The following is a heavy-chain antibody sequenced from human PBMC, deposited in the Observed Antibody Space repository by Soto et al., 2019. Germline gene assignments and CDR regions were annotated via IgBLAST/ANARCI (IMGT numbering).Heavy chain of an antibody. Sequence: GGSLRLSCVASGLTVMSNHMTWVRQAPGKGLEWVSIIYRDGTTYYADSVKGRFTISRDNSKKTLYLQMNSLRAEDTAVYYCVRVFDTYYFDLWGQGNMVTVSS. V-gene: IGHV3-66*01. CDR1: GLTVMSNH. J-gene: IGHJ4*02. CDR2: IYRDGTT. CDR3: VRVFDTYYFDL. D-gene: IGHD3-9*01.